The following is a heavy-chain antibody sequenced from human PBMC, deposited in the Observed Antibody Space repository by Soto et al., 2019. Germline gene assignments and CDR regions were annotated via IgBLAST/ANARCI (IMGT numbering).Heavy chain of an antibody. Sequence: QVQLLQSGAEVKKHGSSVKVSCEASGGSFISYTFTWVRQAPGQGLEWMGRIIPIQGRANYALKLQDRVTITADRSTKTVYMELRSLRPEDTAVYYCAKSLLFVDHAYLDVWGKGTTVTVSS. CDR3: AKSLLFVDHAYLDV. CDR1: GGSFISYT. J-gene: IGHJ6*03. D-gene: IGHD2-21*01. V-gene: IGHV1-69*02. CDR2: IIPIQGRA.